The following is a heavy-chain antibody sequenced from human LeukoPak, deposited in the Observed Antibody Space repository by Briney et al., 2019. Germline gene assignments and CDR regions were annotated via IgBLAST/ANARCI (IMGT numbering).Heavy chain of an antibody. V-gene: IGHV3-21*01. CDR1: GFTFSSYS. J-gene: IGHJ4*02. CDR3: ARGTSGSYSFDY. CDR2: ISGSSSYI. D-gene: IGHD1-26*01. Sequence: GGSLRLSCVASGFTFSSYSMNWVRQAPGKGLEWVSSISGSSSYIYYADSLKGRFTISRDNSKKSLYLQMNSLRAEDMAVCYCARGTSGSYSFDYWGQGTLVTVSS.